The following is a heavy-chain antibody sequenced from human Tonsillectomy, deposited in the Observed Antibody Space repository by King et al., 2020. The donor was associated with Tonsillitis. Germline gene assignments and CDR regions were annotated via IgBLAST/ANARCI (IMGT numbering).Heavy chain of an antibody. CDR2: ICWNDDK. D-gene: IGHD2-15*01. CDR1: GFSLSTSGVG. J-gene: IGHJ4*02. V-gene: IGHV2-5*01. CDR3: AHTFLFRGYCNGDRCQDFDY. Sequence: TLKESGPTLVKPTQTLTLTCTFSGFSLSTSGVGVGWIRQPPGKALDWLALICWNDDKRYRPSLKSRLTITKDTSKNRVVLTMTNMDPVDTAIYFCAHTFLFRGYCNGDRCQDFDYWGQGTLVTVSS.